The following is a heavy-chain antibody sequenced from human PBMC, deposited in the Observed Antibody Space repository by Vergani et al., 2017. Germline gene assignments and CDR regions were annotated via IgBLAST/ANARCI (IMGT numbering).Heavy chain of an antibody. CDR3: GRGSDNYN. J-gene: IGHJ4*02. CDR2: IRNDGSNK. CDR1: GFSFSSYG. Sequence: QVQLVESGGGVVQPGGSRRLSCAASGFSFSSYGMHWVRQAPGKGLEWVAFIRNDGSNKYYADSVKGRFTISRDNSKNTLYLQMNSLRVEDTAVYYCGRGSDNYNWGQGTLVTVSS. V-gene: IGHV3-30*02. D-gene: IGHD5-24*01.